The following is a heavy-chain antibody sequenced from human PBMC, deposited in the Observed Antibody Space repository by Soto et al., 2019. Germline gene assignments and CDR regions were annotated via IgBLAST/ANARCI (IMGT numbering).Heavy chain of an antibody. CDR1: GDSVSTNIAA. CDR2: TLYRSSKWYN. CDR3: ARDAAPTLNYPHGMDV. J-gene: IGHJ6*02. D-gene: IGHD1-7*01. V-gene: IGHV6-1*01. Sequence: SQTLSLSCAISGDSVSTNIAAWSWIRQSPSRGLEWLGRTLYRSSKWYNEYAVSVKSRMTINPDTSKNQFSLQLNSVTPEDTAVYYCARDAAPTLNYPHGMDVWGQGTAVTVSS.